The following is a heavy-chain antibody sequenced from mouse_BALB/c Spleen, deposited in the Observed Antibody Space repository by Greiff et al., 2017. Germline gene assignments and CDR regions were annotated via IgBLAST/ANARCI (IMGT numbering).Heavy chain of an antibody. Sequence: EVHLVESGGGLVQPGGSRKLSCAASGFTFSSIGMHRIRQAPQRGLVWGAYNSSGSSTIYYADTVKGRFTISRDKPKNTLFLQMTTLRSEDTAMYYCGSMGGYEGFADWGQGTTVTVSA. CDR2: NSSGSSTI. J-gene: IGHJ2*01. CDR1: GFTFSSIG. D-gene: IGHD2-2*01. V-gene: IGHV5-17*02. CDR3: GSMGGYEGFAD.